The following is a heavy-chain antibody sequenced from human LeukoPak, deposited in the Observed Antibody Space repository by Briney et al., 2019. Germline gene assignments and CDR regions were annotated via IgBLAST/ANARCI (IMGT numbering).Heavy chain of an antibody. CDR2: IIPILDIA. D-gene: IGHD6-13*01. V-gene: IGHV1-69*04. CDR3: ARGGIAAARIYYYYYGMDV. CDR1: GGTFSSYA. Sequence: SVKVSCKASGGTFSSYAISWVRQAPGQGLEWMGRIIPILDIANYAQKFQGRVTITADKSTSTAYMELSSLRSEDTAVYYCARGGIAAARIYYYYYGMDVWGQGTTVTVSS. J-gene: IGHJ6*02.